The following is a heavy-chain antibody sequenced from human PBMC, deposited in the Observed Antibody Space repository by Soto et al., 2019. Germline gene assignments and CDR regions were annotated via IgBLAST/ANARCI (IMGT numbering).Heavy chain of an antibody. CDR2: IYHSGST. CDR3: ATTTVTHIDY. Sequence: KTXATLSLTCAVSGCSISSGYYWGWIRQPPGKGLEWIGSIYHSGSTYYNPSLKSRVTISVDTSKNQFSLKLSSVTAADTAVYYCATTTVTHIDYWGQGTLVTVSS. V-gene: IGHV4-38-2*01. J-gene: IGHJ4*02. D-gene: IGHD4-17*01. CDR1: GCSISSGYY.